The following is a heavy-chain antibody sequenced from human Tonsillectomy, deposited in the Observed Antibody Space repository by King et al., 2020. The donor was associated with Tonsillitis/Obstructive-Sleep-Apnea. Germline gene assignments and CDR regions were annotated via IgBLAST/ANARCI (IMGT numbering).Heavy chain of an antibody. CDR2: IYPGDSDT. D-gene: IGHD5-24*01. Sequence: VQLVESVAEVKKPGESLKISCTGSGYTFTNYWIGWVRQMPGKGLEWMGVIYPGDSDTRYSPSFQGQVTISADKSISTAYLQWSSLKGSDTAMYYCARRADDLNYYYMDVWGKGTTVTVSS. J-gene: IGHJ6*03. CDR3: ARRADDLNYYYMDV. V-gene: IGHV5-51*01. CDR1: GYTFTNYW.